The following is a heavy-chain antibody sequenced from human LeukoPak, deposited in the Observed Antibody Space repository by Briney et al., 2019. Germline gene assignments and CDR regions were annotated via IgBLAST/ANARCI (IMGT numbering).Heavy chain of an antibody. D-gene: IGHD6-19*01. Sequence: SETLSLTCTVSGGSINSYYWSWIRQPPGKGLEWIGYIFYSGSTKYNPSLKSRVTIDTSKNQFSLKLNSVTAADTAVYYCARVKRTSGWTFDYWGQGTLVTVSS. V-gene: IGHV4-59*01. CDR1: GGSINSYY. CDR2: IFYSGST. J-gene: IGHJ4*02. CDR3: ARVKRTSGWTFDY.